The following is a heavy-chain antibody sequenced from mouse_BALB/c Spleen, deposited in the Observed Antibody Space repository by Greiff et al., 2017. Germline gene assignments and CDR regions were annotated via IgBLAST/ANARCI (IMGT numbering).Heavy chain of an antibody. CDR3: ARENDGYYVDYFDY. CDR2: IWAGGST. Sequence: VQLQESGPGLVAPSQSLSITCTVSGFSLTSYGVHWVRQPPGKGLEWLGVIWAGGSTNYNSALMSRLSISKDNSKSQVFLKMNSLQTDDTAMYYCARENDGYYVDYFDYWGQGTTLTVSS. J-gene: IGHJ2*01. D-gene: IGHD2-3*01. V-gene: IGHV2-9*02. CDR1: GFSLTSYG.